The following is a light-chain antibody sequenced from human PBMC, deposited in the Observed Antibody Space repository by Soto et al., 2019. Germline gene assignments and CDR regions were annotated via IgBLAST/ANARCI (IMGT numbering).Light chain of an antibody. CDR1: SSDVGAYNY. Sequence: QSALTQPASVSGSPGQSITISCTGTSSDVGAYNYVSWYQQHPGKAPKLMIFEVSDRPSGVSNRFSGSKSGNTASLTISGLQAEHEADDYCSSYTGSNTLVFGGGTKVTVL. J-gene: IGLJ2*01. CDR3: SSYTGSNTLV. CDR2: EVS. V-gene: IGLV2-14*01.